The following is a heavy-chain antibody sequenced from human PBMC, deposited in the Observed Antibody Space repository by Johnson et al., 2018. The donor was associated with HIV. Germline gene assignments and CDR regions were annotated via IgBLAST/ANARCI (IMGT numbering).Heavy chain of an antibody. V-gene: IGHV3-9*01. J-gene: IGHJ3*02. D-gene: IGHD3-22*01. CDR3: ARRIYYYDSSGTEDAFDI. Sequence: VQLVESGGGLVQPGRSLRLSCAASGFTFGDYAIHWVRQGPGKGLEWVSSISWNSVSIGYADSVKGRFTISRDNAKNSLYLQMNSLRAEDTDVYYCARRIYYYDSSGTEDAFDIWGQGTMVTVSS. CDR2: ISWNSVSI. CDR1: GFTFGDYA.